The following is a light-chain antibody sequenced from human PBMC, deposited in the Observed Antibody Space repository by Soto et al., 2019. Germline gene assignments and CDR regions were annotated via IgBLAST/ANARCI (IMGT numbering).Light chain of an antibody. J-gene: IGKJ1*01. V-gene: IGKV1-6*01. CDR2: AAS. CDR1: QGIRND. CDR3: LQDHNYPWT. Sequence: AIQMTQSPSSLSASVGDRVTITCRASQGIRNDLGWFRQKPGKAPNLLIYAASSLQSGVPSRFSGSGSGTDFSLTISSLQPEDFATYYCLQDHNYPWTFGQGTKVEVK.